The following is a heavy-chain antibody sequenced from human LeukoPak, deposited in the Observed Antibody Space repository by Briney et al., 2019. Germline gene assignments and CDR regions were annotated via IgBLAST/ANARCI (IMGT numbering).Heavy chain of an antibody. CDR2: IDNDGHGI. CDR3: AAGGGWDPSFGVVTHIDA. D-gene: IGHD3-3*01. CDR1: GFTFSGYW. V-gene: IGHV3-74*01. J-gene: IGHJ6*03. Sequence: GGSLRLSCVTSGFTFSGYWMHWVRQGPEKGLELASRIDNDGHGIIYADSVKGRFTTSRDNVKNTLYLQMNSLRVEDTAVYYCAAGGGWDPSFGVVTHIDAWGKGTTVVVS.